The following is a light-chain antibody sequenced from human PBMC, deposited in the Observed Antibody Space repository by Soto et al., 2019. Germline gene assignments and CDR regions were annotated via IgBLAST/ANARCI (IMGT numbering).Light chain of an antibody. J-gene: IGLJ1*01. V-gene: IGLV2-8*01. CDR2: EVT. Sequence: QSVLTQPPSASGFPGQSVTISCTGTSSDVGYYDYVSWYQQHPGKAPKLVIYEVTKRPSGVPDRVSASKSGNTASLTVSGLRAEDEADYYCSSYAGSSNFVFGRGTKVTV. CDR1: SSDVGYYDY. CDR3: SSYAGSSNFV.